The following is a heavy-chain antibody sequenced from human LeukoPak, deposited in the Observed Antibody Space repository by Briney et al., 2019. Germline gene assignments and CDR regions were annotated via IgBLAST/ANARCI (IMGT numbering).Heavy chain of an antibody. J-gene: IGHJ4*02. CDR3: AKRLIAGYYFDY. Sequence: GGSLRLSCAASGFTFSSYAMSWVRQAPGKGLEWVSAISGSGGSTYYADSVKGRFTISRDNSRNTLYLQMNSLRAEDTAVYYCAKRLIAGYYFDYWGQGTLVTVSS. V-gene: IGHV3-23*01. D-gene: IGHD6-13*01. CDR2: ISGSGGST. CDR1: GFTFSSYA.